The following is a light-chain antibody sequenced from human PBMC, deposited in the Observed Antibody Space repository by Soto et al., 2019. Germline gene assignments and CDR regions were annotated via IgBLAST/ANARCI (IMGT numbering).Light chain of an antibody. CDR1: QRVSTN. CDR3: HPYNNWPPS. Sequence: ETVMTQSPATLSVSPGERATLSCRASQRVSTNLAWYQQKPGQSPRLLIYRASTSATDIPARFSGSGSGTEFTLTISSLQSEDFAVYYCHPYNNWPPSFGGGTKVEIK. V-gene: IGKV3-15*01. CDR2: RAS. J-gene: IGKJ4*01.